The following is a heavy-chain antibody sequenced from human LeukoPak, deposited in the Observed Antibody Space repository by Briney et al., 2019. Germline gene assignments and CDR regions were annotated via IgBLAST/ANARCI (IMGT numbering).Heavy chain of an antibody. CDR2: IIPIFGTA. D-gene: IGHD2-15*01. CDR3: ARVRVADDAFDI. Sequence: SVKVSCKASGGTFSSYAISWVRQAPGQGLEWMGGIIPIFGTANYAQKFQGRVTITTDESTSTAYMELSSLRSEDTAVYYCARVRVADDAFDIWGQGTMVTVSS. J-gene: IGHJ3*02. V-gene: IGHV1-69*05. CDR1: GGTFSSYA.